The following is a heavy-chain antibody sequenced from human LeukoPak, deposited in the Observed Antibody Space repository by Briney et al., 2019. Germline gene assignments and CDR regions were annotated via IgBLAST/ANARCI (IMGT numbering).Heavy chain of an antibody. V-gene: IGHV1-18*01. J-gene: IGHJ4*02. CDR2: ISAYNGNT. CDR1: GYTFTSYG. D-gene: IGHD3-22*01. CDR3: ARTMYYYDSSGHTYYFDY. Sequence: ASVKVSCKASGYTFTSYGISWVRQAPGQGLEWMGWISAYNGNTNYAQKLQGRITMTTDTSTSTAYMELRSLRSEETAVYYCARTMYYYDSSGHTYYFDYWGQGGLVTVSS.